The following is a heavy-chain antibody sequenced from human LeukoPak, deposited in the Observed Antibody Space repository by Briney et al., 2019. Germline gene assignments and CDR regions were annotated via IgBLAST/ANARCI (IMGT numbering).Heavy chain of an antibody. CDR2: IKQDGSEK. CDR1: GFTFSSYR. CDR3: AKDVPSGSSWYIGRLDY. J-gene: IGHJ4*02. D-gene: IGHD6-13*01. Sequence: PGGSLRLSCAVSGFTFSSYRMTWVRQAPGKGLEWVASIKQDGSEKSYVDSVKGRFTISRDNSKNTLYLQMNSLRAEDTAVYYCAKDVPSGSSWYIGRLDYWGQGTLVTVSS. V-gene: IGHV3-7*03.